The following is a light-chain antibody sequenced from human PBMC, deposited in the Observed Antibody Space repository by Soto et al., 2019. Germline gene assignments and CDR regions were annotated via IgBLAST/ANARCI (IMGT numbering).Light chain of an antibody. CDR2: DAS. CDR1: QGISSY. J-gene: IGKJ1*01. CDR3: QQYNSYWT. V-gene: IGKV1-13*02. Sequence: AVQLTPSLSSLSASVGDRGPITSRASQGISSYLAGYQQKPGKAPKLLIYDASSWESGVPSRFSGSGSGTEFTLPISSLQPDDFATYYCQQYNSYWTFGQGTRWIS.